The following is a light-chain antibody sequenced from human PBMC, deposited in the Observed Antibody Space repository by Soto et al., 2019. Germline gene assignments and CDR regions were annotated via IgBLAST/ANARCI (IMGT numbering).Light chain of an antibody. CDR1: QSVSSS. V-gene: IGKV3-15*01. Sequence: EIVVTQSPATLSVSPGERVTLSCRASQSVSSSLAWYQQRPGQAPRLLIYDTSTRAAGIAARFSGSGSGTEFTLPISSLQSEASAVYYCQQYVHWPPGAFGQGNTVEIK. CDR2: DTS. J-gene: IGKJ1*01. CDR3: QQYVHWPPGA.